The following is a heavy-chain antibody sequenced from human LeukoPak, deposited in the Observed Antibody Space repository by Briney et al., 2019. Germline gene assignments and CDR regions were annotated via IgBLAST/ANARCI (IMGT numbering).Heavy chain of an antibody. CDR2: ISGSGGST. J-gene: IGHJ6*03. V-gene: IGHV3-23*01. CDR3: AKVANSSGDEYYYYYYYMDV. CDR1: GFTFSSYA. D-gene: IGHD3-22*01. Sequence: GGSLRLSCAASGFTFSSYAMSWVRQPPGKGLEWVSAISGSGGSTYYADSVKGRFTISRDNSKNTLYLQMNSLRAEDTAVYYCAKVANSSGDEYYYYYYYMDVWGKGTTVTVSS.